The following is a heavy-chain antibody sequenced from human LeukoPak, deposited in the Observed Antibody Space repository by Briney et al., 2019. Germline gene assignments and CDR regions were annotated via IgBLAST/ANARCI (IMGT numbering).Heavy chain of an antibody. D-gene: IGHD3-16*01. Sequence: GGSLRLSCAASGFTFDRSGMHWVRQAPGKGLEWVAVISYDGSDKYYADSVKGRFTISRDNSKNTLYLQMNSLRAEDTAVYYCARAPVMATGFVDYWGQGTLVTVSS. J-gene: IGHJ4*02. V-gene: IGHV3-30*03. CDR3: ARAPVMATGFVDY. CDR1: GFTFDRSG. CDR2: ISYDGSDK.